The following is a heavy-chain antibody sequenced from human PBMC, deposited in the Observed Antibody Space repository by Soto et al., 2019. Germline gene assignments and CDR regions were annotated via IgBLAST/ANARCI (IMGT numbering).Heavy chain of an antibody. CDR1: GFSFSSYA. CDR3: AKHMVVVVTTTVGYFDY. CDR2: MSDSGSST. Sequence: EVQLLESGGGLVQPGGSLRLSCAASGFSFSSYAMSWVRQAPGKGLEWVSAMSDSGSSTYYADSVKGRFTISRDNSKNNLYLQMNSLRAEDTAVYYCAKHMVVVVTTTVGYFDYWGQGTLVTVSS. J-gene: IGHJ4*02. D-gene: IGHD3-22*01. V-gene: IGHV3-23*01.